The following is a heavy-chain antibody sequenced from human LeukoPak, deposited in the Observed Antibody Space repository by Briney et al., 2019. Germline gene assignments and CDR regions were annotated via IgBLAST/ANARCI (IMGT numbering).Heavy chain of an antibody. CDR3: AKGGKWDVTPFDY. V-gene: IGHV3-23*01. D-gene: IGHD1-26*01. CDR1: GFTFSNYA. Sequence: GGSLRLSCAASGFTFSNYAMNWVRQAPGKGLEWVSTISGGGGSTYYADSVKGRFTISRDNSKNTLYLQVNSLRAEDTAVYYCAKGGKWDVTPFDYWGQGTLVTVSS. J-gene: IGHJ4*02. CDR2: ISGGGGST.